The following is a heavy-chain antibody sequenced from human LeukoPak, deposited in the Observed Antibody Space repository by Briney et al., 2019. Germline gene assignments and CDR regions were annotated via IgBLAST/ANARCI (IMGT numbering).Heavy chain of an antibody. CDR3: VRDRRRDAFDI. CDR2: IYNSGST. CDR1: GYSISSGYY. V-gene: IGHV4-61*01. J-gene: IGHJ3*02. Sequence: SSETLSLTCTVSGYSISSGYYWSWIRQPPGKGLEWIAYIYNSGSTNYNPSLKSRVTISLDTSKNQFSLRLSSVTAAHTAVYYCVRDRRRDAFDIWGQGTMVTVSS.